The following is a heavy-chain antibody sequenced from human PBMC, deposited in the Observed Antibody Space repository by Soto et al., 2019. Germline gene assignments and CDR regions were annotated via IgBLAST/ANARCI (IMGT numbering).Heavy chain of an antibody. D-gene: IGHD3-16*02. V-gene: IGHV1-69*01. J-gene: IGHJ4*02. CDR3: TRSIGSGGVIGGFDY. CDR2: IIPMFDTP. CDR1: GGTFNTYA. Sequence: QVQLVQSETEVKKPGSAVKVSCQASGGTFNTYAMNWVRQAPGQGLEWMGGIIPMFDTPRYAQKFQGRVTITVDESTTTAYMELSSLRSDDTAVYYCTRSIGSGGVIGGFDYWGQGTLVTVSS.